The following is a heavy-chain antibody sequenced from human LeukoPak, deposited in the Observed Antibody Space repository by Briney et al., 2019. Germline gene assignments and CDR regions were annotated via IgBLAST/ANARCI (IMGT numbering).Heavy chain of an antibody. CDR1: GFTFSSYE. CDR3: ARVKWLSAAGTEGNFDY. Sequence: GGSLRLSCAASGFTFSSYEMNWVRQAPGKGLEWVSYISSSSSTIYYADSVKGRFTISRDNAKNSLYLQMNSLRAEDTAVYYCARVKWLSAAGTEGNFDYWGQGTLVTVSS. D-gene: IGHD6-13*01. J-gene: IGHJ4*02. V-gene: IGHV3-48*01. CDR2: ISSSSSTI.